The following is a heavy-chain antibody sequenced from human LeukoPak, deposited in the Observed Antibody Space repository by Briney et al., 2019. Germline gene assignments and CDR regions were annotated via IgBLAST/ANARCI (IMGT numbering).Heavy chain of an antibody. CDR3: ARSPRASPYDILTGYWNY. J-gene: IGHJ4*02. D-gene: IGHD3-9*01. CDR2: ISGSGGST. CDR1: GFTFSSYA. V-gene: IGHV3-23*01. Sequence: PGGSLRLSCAASGFTFSSYAMSWVRQAPGKGLEWVSAISGSGGSTYYADSVKGRFTISRDNSKNTLYLQMNSLRAEDTAVYYRARSPRASPYDILTGYWNYWGQGTLVTVSS.